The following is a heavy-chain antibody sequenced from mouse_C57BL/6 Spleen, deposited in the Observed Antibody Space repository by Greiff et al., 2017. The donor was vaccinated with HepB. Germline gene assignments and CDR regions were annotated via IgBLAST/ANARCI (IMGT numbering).Heavy chain of an antibody. Sequence: VQLKESGPELVKPGASVKISCKASGYSFTGYYMNWVKQSPEKSLEWIGEINPSTGGTTYNQKFKAKATLTVDKSSSTAYMQLKSLTSEDSAVYYCASFGYDFDYWGQGPTLTVSS. D-gene: IGHD2-2*01. J-gene: IGHJ2*01. CDR3: ASFGYDFDY. CDR2: INPSTGGT. V-gene: IGHV1-42*01. CDR1: GYSFTGYY.